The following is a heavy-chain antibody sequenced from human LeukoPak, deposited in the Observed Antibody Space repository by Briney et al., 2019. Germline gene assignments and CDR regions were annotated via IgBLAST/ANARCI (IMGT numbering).Heavy chain of an antibody. V-gene: IGHV3-21*01. CDR3: ARRRDSGSLHHVDY. D-gene: IGHD1-26*01. CDR2: ISWCSSYI. J-gene: IGHJ4*02. CDR1: GFTFSIYS. Sequence: GGSLRLSCAASGFTFSIYSMNWVRQAPGKGLEWVSHISWCSSYIHYADSEKGRFNIYRDNDKNTVYLQVKSVRAADTAVYYCARRRDSGSLHHVDYCGQGTLVTASS.